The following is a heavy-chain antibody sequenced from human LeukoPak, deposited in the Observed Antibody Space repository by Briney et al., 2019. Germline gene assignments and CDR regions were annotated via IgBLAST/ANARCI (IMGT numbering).Heavy chain of an antibody. CDR1: GYTFTGYY. CDR3: ARAYYDILTGYYWRGTWFDP. J-gene: IGHJ5*02. Sequence: VASVKVSCKASGYTFTGYYMHWVRQAPGQGLEWMGWINPNSGGTNYAQKFQGRVTMTRDTSISTAYMELSRLRSDDTAVYYCARAYYDILTGYYWRGTWFDPWGQGTLVTVSS. D-gene: IGHD3-9*01. CDR2: INPNSGGT. V-gene: IGHV1-2*02.